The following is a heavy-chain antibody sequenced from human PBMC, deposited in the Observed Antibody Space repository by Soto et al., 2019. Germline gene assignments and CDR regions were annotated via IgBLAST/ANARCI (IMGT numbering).Heavy chain of an antibody. Sequence: ASVKVSCKVSGYTLTELSMHWVRQAPGKGLEWMGGFDPEDGETIYAQKFQGRVTMTEDTSTDTAYMELSSLRSEDTAVYYCATYPYIVAVTAIRSFDYWGQGTLVTVSS. V-gene: IGHV1-24*01. CDR3: ATYPYIVAVTAIRSFDY. J-gene: IGHJ4*02. D-gene: IGHD2-21*02. CDR2: FDPEDGET. CDR1: GYTLTELS.